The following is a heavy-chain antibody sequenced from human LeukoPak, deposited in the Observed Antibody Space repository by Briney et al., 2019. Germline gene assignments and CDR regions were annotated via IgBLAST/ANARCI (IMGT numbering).Heavy chain of an antibody. V-gene: IGHV4-4*07. CDR2: IHSSGST. J-gene: IGHJ5*02. Sequence: SETLSLTCTVSNGSINTYYWGWVRQSAGKGLEWIGRIHSSGSTNSNPSLKSRLTMSVDTSKNQFSLKLRSVTAADTAVYYCARDRDSSGWYLNWFDPWGQGTLVTVSS. CDR3: ARDRDSSGWYLNWFDP. CDR1: NGSINTYY. D-gene: IGHD6-19*01.